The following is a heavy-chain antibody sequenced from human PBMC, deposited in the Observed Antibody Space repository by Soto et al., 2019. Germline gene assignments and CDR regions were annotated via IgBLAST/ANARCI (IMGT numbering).Heavy chain of an antibody. CDR1: GFTFSRYW. V-gene: IGHV3-74*01. Sequence: GGSLRLSCAASGFTFSRYWMHWVRQAPGKGLVWVSRISSYGSDTHYADSVKGRFTISRDNAKNMLYLQMNSLRADDTAVYYCASNYAYAEGYYWYGIDVWGQGTTVTVSS. CDR3: ASNYAYAEGYYWYGIDV. D-gene: IGHD3-16*01. CDR2: ISSYGSDT. J-gene: IGHJ6*02.